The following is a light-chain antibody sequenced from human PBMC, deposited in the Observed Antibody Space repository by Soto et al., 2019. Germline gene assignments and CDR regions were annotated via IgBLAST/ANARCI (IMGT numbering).Light chain of an antibody. CDR1: KSNIGDNP. Sequence: QSVLTQPPSASGTPGQRVIISCSGSKSNIGDNPVNWFQQFPGTAPKLLIFSNDELPSGVPERFSGSKSGASASLAISGLQSDDEADYSCATWDDSLNGWVFGGGTKVTVL. V-gene: IGLV1-44*01. J-gene: IGLJ3*02. CDR2: SND. CDR3: ATWDDSLNGWV.